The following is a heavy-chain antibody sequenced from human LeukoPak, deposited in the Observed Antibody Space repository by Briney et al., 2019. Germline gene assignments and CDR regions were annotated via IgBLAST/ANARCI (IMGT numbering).Heavy chain of an antibody. CDR3: AKWGDYDVLTGYYDPDN. Sequence: GGSLRLSCAASGFIFSNYAMSWARQAPGKGLEWVSAIVGNGANTYYADSVKGRFTISRDNPRNTLYLQMNSLRAEDTAVYYCAKWGDYDVLTGYYDPDNWGQGTLVTVSS. CDR1: GFIFSNYA. V-gene: IGHV3-23*01. J-gene: IGHJ4*02. CDR2: IVGNGANT. D-gene: IGHD3-9*01.